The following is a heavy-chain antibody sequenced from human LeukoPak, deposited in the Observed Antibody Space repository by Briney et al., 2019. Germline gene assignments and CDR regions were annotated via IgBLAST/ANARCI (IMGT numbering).Heavy chain of an antibody. CDR2: IRYDGSNK. D-gene: IGHD5-18*01. Sequence: GGSLRLSCAASGFTFSSYGMHWVRQAPGKGLEWVAFIRYDGSNKYYADSVKGRFTISRDDAKNSLYLQMNSLRAEDTAVYYCARDGTPVDTAMVDYFDYWGQGTLVTVSS. V-gene: IGHV3-30*02. CDR1: GFTFSSYG. CDR3: ARDGTPVDTAMVDYFDY. J-gene: IGHJ4*02.